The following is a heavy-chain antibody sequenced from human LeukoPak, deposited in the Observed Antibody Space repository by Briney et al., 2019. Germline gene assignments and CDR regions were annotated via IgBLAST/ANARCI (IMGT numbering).Heavy chain of an antibody. J-gene: IGHJ5*02. CDR2: ISAGNGNT. V-gene: IGHV1-3*01. Sequence: ASVKVSCKASGYTFTSYGISWVRQAPGQRLEWMGWISAGNGNTKYSQKFQGRVTITRDTSASTAYMELSSLRSEDTAVYYCAREFRDIVVVTAIRGRFDPWGQGTLVTVSS. D-gene: IGHD2-21*02. CDR1: GYTFTSYG. CDR3: AREFRDIVVVTAIRGRFDP.